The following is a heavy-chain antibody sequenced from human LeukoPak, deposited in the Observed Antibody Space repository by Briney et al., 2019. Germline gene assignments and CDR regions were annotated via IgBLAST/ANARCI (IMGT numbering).Heavy chain of an antibody. Sequence: PSETLSLTWTVSGGSISSYYLSWLRQPPGKGLEWVGYIYYIGCNYYNPSLKSRVTISVDTSKNQFSLKLSSVTAAYTAVYYCARAGYCSSTSCYRISYYYHMDVWGKGTTVTVSS. CDR1: GGSISSYY. CDR3: ARAGYCSSTSCYRISYYYHMDV. J-gene: IGHJ6*03. V-gene: IGHV4-59*01. CDR2: IYYIGCN. D-gene: IGHD2-2*01.